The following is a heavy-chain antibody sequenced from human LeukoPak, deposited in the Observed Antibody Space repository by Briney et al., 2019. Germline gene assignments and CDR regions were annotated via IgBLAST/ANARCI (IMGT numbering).Heavy chain of an antibody. V-gene: IGHV4-34*01. CDR2: INHSGST. CDR1: GGSFSGYY. J-gene: IGHJ4*02. D-gene: IGHD3-22*01. CDR3: ARGPYYYDSSGYLIPFDY. Sequence: SETLSLTCAVYGGSFSGYYWSWIRQPPGKGLEWIGEINHSGSTNYNPSLKSRVTISVDTSKNQFSLKLSSVTAADTAVYYCARGPYYYDSSGYLIPFDYWGQGTLVTVSS.